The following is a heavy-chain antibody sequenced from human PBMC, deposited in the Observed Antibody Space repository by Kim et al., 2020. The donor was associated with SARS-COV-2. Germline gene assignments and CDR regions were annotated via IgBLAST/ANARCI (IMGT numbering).Heavy chain of an antibody. Sequence: GSLRLSCAASGFTFSSYAMSWVRQAPGKGLECVSAISGSGGSTYYADSVKGRFTISRDNSKNTLYLQMNSLRAEDTAVYYCAKDPKAAAGTGVRWFDPWGQGTLVTVSS. J-gene: IGHJ5*02. CDR3: AKDPKAAAGTGVRWFDP. D-gene: IGHD6-13*01. V-gene: IGHV3-23*01. CDR1: GFTFSSYA. CDR2: ISGSGGST.